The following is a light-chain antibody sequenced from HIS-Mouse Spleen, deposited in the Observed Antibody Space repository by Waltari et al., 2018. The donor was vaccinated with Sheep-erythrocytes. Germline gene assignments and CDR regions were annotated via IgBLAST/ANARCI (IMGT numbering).Light chain of an antibody. CDR3: SSYAGSNNWV. V-gene: IGLV2-8*01. J-gene: IGLJ3*02. CDR2: EVS. Sequence: QSALTQPPSASVSPGQSVTISCTGTSHDVGAYNYVSWYQQHPGKAPKLMIYEVSKRPSGVPDRFSGSKSGNTASLTVSGLQAEDEADYYCSSYAGSNNWVFGGGTELTVL. CDR1: SHDVGAYNY.